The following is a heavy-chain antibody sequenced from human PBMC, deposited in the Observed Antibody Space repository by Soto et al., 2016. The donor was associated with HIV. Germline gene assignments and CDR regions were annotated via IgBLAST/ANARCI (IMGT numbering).Heavy chain of an antibody. CDR2: ISGDGGNT. D-gene: IGHD2-15*01. J-gene: IGHJ4*02. CDR1: GFTFDDYA. Sequence: EVQLVESGGGVVQPGGSLRLSCAASGFTFDDYAMHWVRQAPGKGLEWVSLISGDGGNTYYADSVKGRFTISRDNSKDSLYLQMNSLRTEDTALYYCANARGSVWGQGTLVTVSS. V-gene: IGHV3-43*02. CDR3: ANARGSV.